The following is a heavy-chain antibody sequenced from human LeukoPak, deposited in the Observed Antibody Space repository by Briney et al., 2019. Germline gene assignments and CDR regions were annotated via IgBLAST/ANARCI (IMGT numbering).Heavy chain of an antibody. D-gene: IGHD3-22*01. CDR1: GFTFSTYT. J-gene: IGHJ5*02. Sequence: GRSLRLSCAASGFTFSTYTMNWVRQAPGKGLEWVSSISRGSTYIYYADSVKGRFTTSRDNAKNSLYLQMNSLRAEDTAVYYCARGGGDYYDSSGYYYEKIWFDPWGQGTLVTVSS. CDR2: ISRGSTYI. V-gene: IGHV3-21*01. CDR3: ARGGGDYYDSSGYYYEKIWFDP.